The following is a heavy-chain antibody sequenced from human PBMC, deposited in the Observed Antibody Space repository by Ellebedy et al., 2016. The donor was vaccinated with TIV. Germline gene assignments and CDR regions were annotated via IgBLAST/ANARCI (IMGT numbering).Heavy chain of an antibody. J-gene: IGHJ4*02. V-gene: IGHV1-46*01. Sequence: ASVKVSCXASGYTFTSYYMHWVRQAPGQGLEWMGIINPSGGSTSYAQKYQGRVTMTRDTSTSTVYMELSSLRSEDTAVYYCARGRVPAAAFDYWGQGTLVTVSS. CDR3: ARGRVPAAAFDY. CDR1: GYTFTSYY. D-gene: IGHD2-2*01. CDR2: INPSGGST.